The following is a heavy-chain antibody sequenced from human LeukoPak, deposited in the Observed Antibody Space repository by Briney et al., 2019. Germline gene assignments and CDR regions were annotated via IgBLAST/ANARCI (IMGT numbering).Heavy chain of an antibody. Sequence: PGGSLRLACAASDSYSYAMSWVRQAPGKGLEWVSGISISGGTPYYADSVRGRFTISRDISKRTQYLQMNSLRADDTAIYYCAKAKYPHYGDYGRGVATLDVWGKGTTVTVSS. CDR3: AKAKYPHYGDYGRGVATLDV. CDR1: DSYSYA. D-gene: IGHD4-17*01. V-gene: IGHV3-23*01. J-gene: IGHJ6*04. CDR2: ISISGGTP.